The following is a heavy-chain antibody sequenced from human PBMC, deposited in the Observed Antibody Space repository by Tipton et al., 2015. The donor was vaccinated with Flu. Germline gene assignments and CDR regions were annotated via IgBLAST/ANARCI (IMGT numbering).Heavy chain of an antibody. J-gene: IGHJ6*02. V-gene: IGHV4-39*07. D-gene: IGHD1-1*01. CDR3: ARDLWNDRRAYYYYGVDV. Sequence: TLSLTCIVSGDSISTTIYYWGWVRQPPGKGLEWIGSIYYSGTTYYSPSLKSRVTISVDSSKNEFSLTLASLTAADTAVYYCARDLWNDRRAYYYYGVDVWGQGTTVTVSS. CDR1: GDSISTTIYY. CDR2: IYYSGTT.